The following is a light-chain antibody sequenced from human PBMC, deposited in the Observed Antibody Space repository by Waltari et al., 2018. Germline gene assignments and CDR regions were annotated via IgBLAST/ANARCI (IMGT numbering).Light chain of an antibody. CDR3: QYFDNLPIFT. J-gene: IGKJ2*01. Sequence: DIQLTQSPSSLAASVGDRVTLTCRASQDIGGYLNWYQQQPGKAPKLLIYKTSILNSGVPSRFSRGSSRLDYTLTITNLQPEDIATYYCQYFDNLPIFTFVPGSKVEIK. CDR2: KTS. CDR1: QDIGGY. V-gene: IGKV1-33*01.